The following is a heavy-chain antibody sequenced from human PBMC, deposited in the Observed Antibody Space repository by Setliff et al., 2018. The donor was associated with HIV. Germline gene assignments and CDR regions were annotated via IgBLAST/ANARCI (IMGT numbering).Heavy chain of an antibody. V-gene: IGHV4-59*11. J-gene: IGHJ2*01. D-gene: IGHD6-6*01. CDR2: FHYRGSP. CDR1: GVSISSQY. CDR3: ARSVARDYWYFGH. Sequence: SETLSLTCAVSGVSISSQYWSWIRQPPGEGLEFLGFFHYRGSPIYNPSLKSRVKISVDTSKNQFSLNLTSVTAADTAVYYCARSVARDYWYFGHWGRGTLVTVSS.